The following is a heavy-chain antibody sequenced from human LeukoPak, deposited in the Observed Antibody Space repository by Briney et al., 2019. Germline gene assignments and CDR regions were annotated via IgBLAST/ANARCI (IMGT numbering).Heavy chain of an antibody. CDR1: GGSFSGYY. Sequence: SETLSLTCAVYGGSFSGYYWSWIRQPPGKGLEWIGEINHSGSTNYNPSLKSRVTISLDTSKNHFSLKLSSVTAADTAMDFCAREGTTMVRGVLLRYPGAFDVWGQGTTVTVSS. CDR3: AREGTTMVRGVLLRYPGAFDV. J-gene: IGHJ3*01. V-gene: IGHV4-34*01. D-gene: IGHD3-10*01. CDR2: INHSGST.